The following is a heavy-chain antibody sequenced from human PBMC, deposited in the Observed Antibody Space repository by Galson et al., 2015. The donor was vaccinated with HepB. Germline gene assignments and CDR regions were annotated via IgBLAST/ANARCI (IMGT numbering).Heavy chain of an antibody. Sequence: SLRLSCAVSGFTFRSYWMHWVRQAPGRGLVWVSRINSDGSSTSYADSVKGRFTISRDNAKNTLYLRMNSLRAEDTAVYYCAREEYYYDSSGYKYYYGMGVWGQGTTVTVSS. CDR3: AREEYYYDSSGYKYYYGMGV. J-gene: IGHJ6*02. CDR2: INSDGSST. V-gene: IGHV3-74*01. D-gene: IGHD3-22*01. CDR1: GFTFRSYW.